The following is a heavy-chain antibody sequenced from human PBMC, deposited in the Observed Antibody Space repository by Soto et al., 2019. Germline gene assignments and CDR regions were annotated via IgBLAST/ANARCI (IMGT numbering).Heavy chain of an antibody. CDR2: TIPMFGTP. J-gene: IGHJ6*02. CDR1: GGTFSKYA. CDR3: ARPLRDRHYYYGMAV. Sequence: QVQLVQSGAEMQQPGASVSVSCKASGGTFSKYAFSWVRQAPGQGLEWLGGTIPMFGTPNYALKFQGRVAISADESTATVYMELSSLRSEDTAVYFCARPLRDRHYYYGMAVWGQGTTLTVSS. D-gene: IGHD3-22*01. V-gene: IGHV1-69*01.